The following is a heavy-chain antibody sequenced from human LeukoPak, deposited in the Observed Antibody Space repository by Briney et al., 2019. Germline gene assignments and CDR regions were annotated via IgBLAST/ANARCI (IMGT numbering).Heavy chain of an antibody. D-gene: IGHD5-12*01. CDR3: ARGEVATTYYYGMDV. V-gene: IGHV3-21*05. J-gene: IGHJ6*02. Sequence: GGSLRLSCAASGFTFRSYAMNWVRQAPGKGLEWVSYMSSDSSFINYADSVKGQFTISRDNAKNSLFLQMDSPRADDTAVYYCARGEVATTYYYGMDVWGQGTTVTVSS. CDR1: GFTFRSYA. CDR2: MSSDSSFI.